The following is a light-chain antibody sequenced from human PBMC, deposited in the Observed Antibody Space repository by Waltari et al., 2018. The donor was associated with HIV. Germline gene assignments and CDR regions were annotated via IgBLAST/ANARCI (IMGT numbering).Light chain of an antibody. CDR3: QHYGISFR. CDR2: GAA. Sequence: DIVLTQSPAVLSLCRGDRAPLPCRARRCVSSSYLAWYPKKPGQAPRLFIYGAASSATGIPDRFSGSGSGTDFNLTINRLEPEDFAVYYCQHYGISFRFGPGTRVDMK. J-gene: IGKJ3*01. CDR1: RCVSSSY. V-gene: IGKV3-20*01.